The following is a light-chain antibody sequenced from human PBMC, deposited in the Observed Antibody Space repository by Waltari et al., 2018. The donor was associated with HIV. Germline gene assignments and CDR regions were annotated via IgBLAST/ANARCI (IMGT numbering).Light chain of an antibody. CDR3: QVWDRGYKEAV. CDR1: NIGRTS. Sequence: SYVLTQAPSISVAPGQTATISCGNIGRTSVQGYRQKPGRAPLLVVLDDVDRSSGIPARFSGARSGERATLTISGVEAGDEADYYCQVWDRGYKEAVFGGGT. J-gene: IGLJ2*01. CDR2: DDV. V-gene: IGLV3-21*02.